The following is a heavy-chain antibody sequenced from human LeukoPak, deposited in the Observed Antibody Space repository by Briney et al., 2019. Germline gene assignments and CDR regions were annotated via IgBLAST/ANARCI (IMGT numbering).Heavy chain of an antibody. CDR1: GGSISSYY. CDR2: IYYSGST. J-gene: IGHJ4*02. Sequence: SETLSLTCTVSGGSISSYYWSWIRQPPGKGLEWIGYIYYSGSTNYNPSLKSRVTISVDTSKNQFSLKLSSVTAADTAVYYCARSNYYDSSGYYCWGQGTLVTVSS. CDR3: ARSNYYDSSGYYC. D-gene: IGHD3-22*01. V-gene: IGHV4-59*01.